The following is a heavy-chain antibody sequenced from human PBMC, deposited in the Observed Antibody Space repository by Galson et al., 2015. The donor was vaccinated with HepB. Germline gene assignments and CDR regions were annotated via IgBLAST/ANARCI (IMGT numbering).Heavy chain of an antibody. Sequence: SVKVSCKASGGTFSSYAISWVRQAPGQGLEWMGGIIPIFGTANYAQKFQGRVTITADESTSTAYMELSSLRSEDTAVYYCARDYLPAAKRDYYYGMGVWGQGTTVTVSS. V-gene: IGHV1-69*13. D-gene: IGHD2-2*01. J-gene: IGHJ6*02. CDR1: GGTFSSYA. CDR2: IIPIFGTA. CDR3: ARDYLPAAKRDYYYGMGV.